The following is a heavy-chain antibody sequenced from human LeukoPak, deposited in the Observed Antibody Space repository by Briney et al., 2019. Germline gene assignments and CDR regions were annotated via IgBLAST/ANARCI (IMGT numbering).Heavy chain of an antibody. J-gene: IGHJ6*02. Sequence: WASVKVSCKASGYTFTSYGISWVRQAPGQGLEWMGWISAYNGNTNYAQKLQGRVTMTTDTSTSTAYMELRSLRSDDTAVYYCARGPITMVRGVISYGMDVWGQGTTVTVSS. CDR2: ISAYNGNT. V-gene: IGHV1-18*01. CDR3: ARGPITMVRGVISYGMDV. CDR1: GYTFTSYG. D-gene: IGHD3-10*01.